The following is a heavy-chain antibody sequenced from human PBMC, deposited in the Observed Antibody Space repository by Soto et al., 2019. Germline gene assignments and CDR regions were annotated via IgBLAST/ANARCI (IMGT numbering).Heavy chain of an antibody. CDR2: INSEGSST. D-gene: IGHD2-15*01. CDR1: GFTFSNYW. Sequence: EVQLVESGGGLVQPGGSLRLSCAASGFTFSNYWMHWVRQAPGKGLVWVSRINSEGSSTSYADSVKGRFTISRDNAKNTLYPQMNSLRAEDTAVYYCARDTGGRLDPWGQGTLVTVTS. V-gene: IGHV3-74*01. J-gene: IGHJ5*02. CDR3: ARDTGGRLDP.